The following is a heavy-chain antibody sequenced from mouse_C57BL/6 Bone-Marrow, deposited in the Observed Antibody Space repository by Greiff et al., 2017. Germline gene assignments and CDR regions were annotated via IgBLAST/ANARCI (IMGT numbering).Heavy chain of an antibody. CDR2: ISTYYGDA. D-gene: IGHD1-1*01. CDR3: ARETTVVAPDYYAMDY. J-gene: IGHJ4*01. V-gene: IGHV1-67*01. CDR1: GYTFTDYA. Sequence: QVQLKESGPELVRPGVSVKISCKGSGYTFTDYAMHWVKQSHAKSLEWIGVISTYYGDASYNQKFKDKATMTVDKSSSTAYMELARLTSEDSAVYYCARETTVVAPDYYAMDYWGQGTSVTVSS.